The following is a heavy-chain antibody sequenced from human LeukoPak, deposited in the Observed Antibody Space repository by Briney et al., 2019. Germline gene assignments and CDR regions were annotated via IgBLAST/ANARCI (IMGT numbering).Heavy chain of an antibody. CDR1: GGTFSSYA. CDR2: IIPIFGTA. CDR3: ARVAPATVAGTN. Sequence: SVRVSCKASGGTFSSYAISWVRQAPGQGLEWMGGIIPIFGTANYAQKFHGRVTITADESTSTAYMELSSLRSEDTAVYYCARVAPATVAGTNWGQGTLVTVSS. V-gene: IGHV1-69*13. D-gene: IGHD6-19*01. J-gene: IGHJ4*02.